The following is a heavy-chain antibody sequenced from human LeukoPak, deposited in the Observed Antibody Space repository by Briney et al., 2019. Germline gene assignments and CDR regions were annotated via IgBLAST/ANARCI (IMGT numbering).Heavy chain of an antibody. D-gene: IGHD1-26*01. Sequence: GASVKVSCKASGYTFTGYYMHWVRQAPGQGLEWMGVNNPSGGRTTYAQKFQGRVTMTRDTSTSTAYMDLSSLRSDDTAVYYCSRELGGSYFDYWGQGTLVTVSS. J-gene: IGHJ4*02. CDR3: SRELGGSYFDY. V-gene: IGHV1-46*01. CDR1: GYTFTGYY. CDR2: NNPSGGRT.